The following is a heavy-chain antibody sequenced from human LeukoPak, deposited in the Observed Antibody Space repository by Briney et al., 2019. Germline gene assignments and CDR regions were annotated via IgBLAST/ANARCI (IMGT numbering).Heavy chain of an antibody. CDR3: ARGGYYGSGNDFRFDP. Sequence: SETLSLTCTVSGGSISSYYWSWLRQSPGKGLECIGYIHYTGSTNYNPSLKSRVTISVETSKNQFSLKLKSVTAADTAVHYCARGGYYGSGNDFRFDPWGQGTLVTVSS. CDR2: IHYTGST. J-gene: IGHJ5*02. V-gene: IGHV4-59*01. CDR1: GGSISSYY. D-gene: IGHD3-10*01.